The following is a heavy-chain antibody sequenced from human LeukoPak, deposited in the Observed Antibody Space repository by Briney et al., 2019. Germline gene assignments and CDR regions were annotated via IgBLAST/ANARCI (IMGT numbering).Heavy chain of an antibody. CDR2: ITAIDGRT. CDR3: TKDRRGPAAGTWYFDS. D-gene: IGHD6-13*01. J-gene: IGHJ4*02. Sequence: GGSLRLSCAASGFTFSSYSMNWVRQAPGRGLEWVSSITAIDGRTYYADSVRGRFTISRDNSKNTVYLQLNSLGAGDTAIYYCTKDRRGPAAGTWYFDSWGQGTLVTVSS. V-gene: IGHV3-23*01. CDR1: GFTFSSYS.